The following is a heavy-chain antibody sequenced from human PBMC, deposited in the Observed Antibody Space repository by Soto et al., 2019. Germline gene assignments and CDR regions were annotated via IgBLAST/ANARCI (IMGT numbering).Heavy chain of an antibody. J-gene: IGHJ6*02. CDR2: ISGSGGST. Sequence: PGGSLRLSCEASGFTFSSYAMSWVRQAPGKGLEWVAGISGSGGSTYYADSVRGRFTISRDNSKNTVYLQMNSLRVEDRAIYYCAKRMYGDMRSGMDVWGQGTTVTVSS. CDR1: GFTFSSYA. CDR3: AKRMYGDMRSGMDV. D-gene: IGHD4-17*01. V-gene: IGHV3-23*01.